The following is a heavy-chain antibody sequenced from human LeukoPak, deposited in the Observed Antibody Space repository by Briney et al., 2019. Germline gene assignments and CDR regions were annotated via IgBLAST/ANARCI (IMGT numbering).Heavy chain of an antibody. J-gene: IGHJ2*01. CDR1: GITVSSMY. D-gene: IGHD3-16*01. Sequence: GGSLRLSCAASGITVSSMYMSWVRQAPGKGLEWVSVIYSGGSTYYADSVKGRFTISRDNSKNTLYLQMNSLRVEDTAVYYCARDGGAGWYFDLWGRGTLVTVSS. CDR3: ARDGGAGWYFDL. CDR2: IYSGGST. V-gene: IGHV3-53*01.